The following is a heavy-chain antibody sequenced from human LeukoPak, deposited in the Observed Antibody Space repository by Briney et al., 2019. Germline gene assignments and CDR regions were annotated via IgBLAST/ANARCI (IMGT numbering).Heavy chain of an antibody. J-gene: IGHJ4*02. Sequence: GGSLRLSCAASGFTFSSYAMSWVRQAPGKGLEWVSGISGSVGSTYYADSVKGRFTISRDNSKNTLYLQMNSLRAEDTTVYYCAKDSGSRRELTDVDYWGQGTLVTVSS. D-gene: IGHD1-26*01. CDR1: GFTFSSYA. V-gene: IGHV3-23*01. CDR3: AKDSGSRRELTDVDY. CDR2: ISGSVGST.